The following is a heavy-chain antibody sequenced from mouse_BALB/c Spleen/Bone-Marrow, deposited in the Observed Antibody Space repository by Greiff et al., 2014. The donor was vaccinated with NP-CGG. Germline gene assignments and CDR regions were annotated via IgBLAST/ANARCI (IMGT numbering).Heavy chain of an antibody. D-gene: IGHD1-2*01. CDR1: GYTFTSYV. V-gene: IGHV1-14*01. Sequence: EVQLQQSGPELVKPGASVKMSCKASGYTFTSYVMNWVKQKPGQGLEWIGYINPYNDGTKYNEKFKGKATLTSDKSSSTAYMERSRLSSEDSAVYCCARHDYVMDYWGQGTSVTVSS. CDR2: INPYNDGT. CDR3: ARHDYVMDY. J-gene: IGHJ4*01.